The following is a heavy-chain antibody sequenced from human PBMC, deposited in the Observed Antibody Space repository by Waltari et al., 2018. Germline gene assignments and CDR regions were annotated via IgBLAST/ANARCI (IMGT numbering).Heavy chain of an antibody. CDR1: GYTFTSYD. CDR2: MNPKSGNT. V-gene: IGHV1-8*01. D-gene: IGHD1-26*01. Sequence: QVQLVQSGAEVKKPGASVKVSCKASGYTFTSYDINWVRQATGQGLEWMGWMNPKSGNTGYAQKFQGRVTMTRNTSISTAYMELSSLRSEDTAVYYCARGRGAGGSYRRGYYYYYMDVWGKGTTVTVSS. CDR3: ARGRGAGGSYRRGYYYYYMDV. J-gene: IGHJ6*03.